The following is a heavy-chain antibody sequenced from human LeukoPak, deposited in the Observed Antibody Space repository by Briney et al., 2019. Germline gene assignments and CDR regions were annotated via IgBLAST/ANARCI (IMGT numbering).Heavy chain of an antibody. CDR2: TYYSGST. D-gene: IGHD1-20*01. CDR1: GGSISSGGYY. Sequence: SETLSLTCTVSGGSISSGGYYWSWIRQHPGKGLEWIGYTYYSGSTYYNPSLKSRVTISVDTSKNQFSLKLSSVTAADTAVYYCARDPGGITGSSKWFDPWGQGTLVTVSS. J-gene: IGHJ5*02. CDR3: ARDPGGITGSSKWFDP. V-gene: IGHV4-31*03.